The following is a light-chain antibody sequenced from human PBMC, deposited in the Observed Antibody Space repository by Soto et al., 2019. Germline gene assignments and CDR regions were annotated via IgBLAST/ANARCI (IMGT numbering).Light chain of an antibody. CDR1: SSDVGGYNY. CDR2: EVN. CDR3: SSFAGSSNV. V-gene: IGLV2-8*01. Sequence: QSALTQPPSASGSPGQSVAISCTGTSSDVGGYNYVPWYQQHPGKAPKLMIYEVNKRPSGVPDRFSGSKSGNTASLTVSGLQAEDEAHYYCSSFAGSSNVFGTGTKVTVL. J-gene: IGLJ1*01.